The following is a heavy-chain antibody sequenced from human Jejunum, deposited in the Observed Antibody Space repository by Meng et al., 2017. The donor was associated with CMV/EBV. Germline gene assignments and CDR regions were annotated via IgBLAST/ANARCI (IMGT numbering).Heavy chain of an antibody. V-gene: IGHV3-48*03. J-gene: IGHJ4*02. CDR1: GFAFSSYE. CDR3: ATYRGAYGDSDY. Sequence: SGFAFSSYEMNWVRQAPGKGLEWVSYISSSGTTIYYADSVKSRFTSSRDNAKNLLYLEMNSLRVEDTAIYYCATYRGAYGDSDYWGQGTLVTVSS. CDR2: ISSSGTTI. D-gene: IGHD4-17*01.